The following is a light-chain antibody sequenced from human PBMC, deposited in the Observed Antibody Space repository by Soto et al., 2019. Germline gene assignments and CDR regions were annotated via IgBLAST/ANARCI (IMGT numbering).Light chain of an antibody. Sequence: EMVMTQSPATLSVSPGERVTLSCRASQSVSSYLAWYQQKPGQPPRLVIYVASTSAAGIPTRFSGSGSGTEFTITISSLQSDDFGVYYWQQDKDWRPRFGQGTMVEIK. CDR1: QSVSSY. J-gene: IGKJ1*01. CDR2: VAS. V-gene: IGKV3-15*01. CDR3: QQDKDWRPR.